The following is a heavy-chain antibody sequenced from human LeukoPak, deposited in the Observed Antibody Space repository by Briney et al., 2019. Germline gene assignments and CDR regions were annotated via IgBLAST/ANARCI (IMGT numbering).Heavy chain of an antibody. D-gene: IGHD4-17*01. CDR1: GFTFSSYA. CDR3: AKSRYGDYGYFQH. Sequence: GGSLRLSCAASGFTFSSYAMSWVRQAPGKGLEWVSAISGSGGSTYYADSVKGRSTISRDNSKNTLYLQMNSLRAEDTAVYYCAKSRYGDYGYFQHWGQGTLVTVSS. CDR2: ISGSGGST. J-gene: IGHJ1*01. V-gene: IGHV3-23*01.